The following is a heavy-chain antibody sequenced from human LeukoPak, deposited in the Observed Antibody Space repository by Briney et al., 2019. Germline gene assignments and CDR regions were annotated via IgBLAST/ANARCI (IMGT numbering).Heavy chain of an antibody. D-gene: IGHD6-19*01. CDR3: ARGPSGWAHYLDV. J-gene: IGHJ6*02. CDR2: INHSGST. Sequence: SETLSLTCAVYGGSFCGYYWSWIRQPPGEGLEWIGEINHSGSTNYNPSLKSRVTISVDTSKNQFSLKLSSVTAADTAVYYCARGPSGWAHYLDVWGQGTTVTVSS. V-gene: IGHV4-34*01. CDR1: GGSFCGYY.